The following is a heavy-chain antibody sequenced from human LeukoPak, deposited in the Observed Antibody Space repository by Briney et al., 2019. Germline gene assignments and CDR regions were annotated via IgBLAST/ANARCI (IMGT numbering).Heavy chain of an antibody. J-gene: IGHJ6*02. Sequence: SGGSLRLSCAASGFTFSSYWMHWVRQAPGKGLVWVSRINSDGSSTSYADSVKGRFTISRDNAKNTLYLQMNSLRAEDTAVYYCARGYYDFWSGYYPYYYYGMDVWGQGTTVTVSS. CDR3: ARGYYDFWSGYYPYYYYGMDV. V-gene: IGHV3-74*01. D-gene: IGHD3-3*01. CDR1: GFTFSSYW. CDR2: INSDGSST.